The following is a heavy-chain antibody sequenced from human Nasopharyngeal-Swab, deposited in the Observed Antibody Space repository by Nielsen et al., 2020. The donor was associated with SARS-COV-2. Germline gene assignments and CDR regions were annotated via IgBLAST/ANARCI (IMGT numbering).Heavy chain of an antibody. V-gene: IGHV3-30-3*01. J-gene: IGHJ4*02. CDR3: ARGPRD. Sequence: GGSLRLSCAASGFTFSSYAMHWVRQAPGKGLEWVAVISYDGSNKYYADSVKGRFTISRDNSKNTLYLQMNSLRAEDTAVYYCARGPRDWGQGTLVTVSS. CDR1: GFTFSSYA. CDR2: ISYDGSNK.